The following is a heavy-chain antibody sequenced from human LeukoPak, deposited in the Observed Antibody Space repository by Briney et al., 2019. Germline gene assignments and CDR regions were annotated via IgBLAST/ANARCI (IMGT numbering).Heavy chain of an antibody. CDR2: ISSSGSTI. CDR1: GFTFSDYY. V-gene: IGHV3-11*04. D-gene: IGHD3-3*01. J-gene: IGHJ3*02. CDR3: AREQYYDFWSGYFKPRKNAFDI. Sequence: GGSLRLSCAASGFTFSDYYMSWIRQAPGKGLEWVSYISSSGSTIYYADSVKGRFTISRDNAKNSLYLQMNSLRAEDTAVYYCAREQYYDFWSGYFKPRKNAFDIWGQGTMVTVSS.